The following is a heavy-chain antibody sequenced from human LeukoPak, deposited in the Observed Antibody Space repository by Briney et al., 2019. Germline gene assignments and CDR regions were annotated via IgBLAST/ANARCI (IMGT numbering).Heavy chain of an antibody. CDR3: AKEGYPQRNAEYFQH. CDR2: ISYDGSNK. V-gene: IGHV3-30*18. J-gene: IGHJ1*01. D-gene: IGHD1-1*01. Sequence: PGGSLRLSCAASGFTFSSYGMHWVRQAPGKGLEWVAVISYDGSNKYYADSVKGRFTISRDNSKNTLCLQMNSLRAEDTAVYYCAKEGYPQRNAEYFQHWGQGTLVTVSS. CDR1: GFTFSSYG.